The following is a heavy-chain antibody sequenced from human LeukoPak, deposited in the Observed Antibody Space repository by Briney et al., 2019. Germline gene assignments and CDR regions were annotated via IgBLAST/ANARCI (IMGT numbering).Heavy chain of an antibody. J-gene: IGHJ4*02. V-gene: IGHV1-46*01. Sequence: ASVEVSCKASGYTFTSYYMHWVRQAPGQGLEWMGIINPSGGSTSYAQKFQGRVTMTRDMSTSTVYMELSSLRSEDTAVYYCARVISSWDGFDYWGQGTLVTVSS. CDR2: INPSGGST. CDR1: GYTFTSYY. CDR3: ARVISSWDGFDY. D-gene: IGHD6-13*01.